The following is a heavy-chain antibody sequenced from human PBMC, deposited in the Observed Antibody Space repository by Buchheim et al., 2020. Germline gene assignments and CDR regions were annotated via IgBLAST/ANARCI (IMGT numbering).Heavy chain of an antibody. CDR2: IYPGDSDT. D-gene: IGHD5-18*01. Sequence: EVQLVQSGAEVKKPGESLKISCKGSGYSFTSYWIAWVRQMPGKGLEWMGLIYPGDSDTRYSPSFQGQVTISADKSIRTAFLQWSSLKASDTAMYYCARGSGGYNYAYYYYGMDVWGQGTT. J-gene: IGHJ6*02. V-gene: IGHV5-51*01. CDR1: GYSFTSYW. CDR3: ARGSGGYNYAYYYYGMDV.